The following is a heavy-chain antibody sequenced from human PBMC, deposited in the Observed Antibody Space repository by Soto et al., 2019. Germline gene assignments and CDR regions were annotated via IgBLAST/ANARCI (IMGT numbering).Heavy chain of an antibody. J-gene: IGHJ4*02. D-gene: IGHD2-15*01. Sequence: QVQLVESGGGVVQPGRSLRLSCAASGFTFSNYAIHWVRQAPGQGLEWVGAISYDGSNKDYADSVKGRFTISRDNSKNTAYLQMNSLRAEDTAVYYPVVAASPNYWGQGTLVTVSS. CDR3: VVAASPNY. CDR1: GFTFSNYA. V-gene: IGHV3-30-3*01. CDR2: ISYDGSNK.